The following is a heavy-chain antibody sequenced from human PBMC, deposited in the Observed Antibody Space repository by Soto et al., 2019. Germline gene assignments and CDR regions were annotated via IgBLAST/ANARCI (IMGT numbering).Heavy chain of an antibody. CDR2: ISWNSGNI. CDR1: GFTFDDYA. D-gene: IGHD6-19*01. CDR3: ATDMTVAGRHSFDY. Sequence: EVQLVESGGGLVQPGRSLRLSCAASGFTFDDYAMHWVRQAPGKGLEWVSGISWNSGNIGYADSVKGRFTSSRDNAKNSMYLQMNSLRAEATALYYCATDMTVAGRHSFDYWVQETLVTVSS. V-gene: IGHV3-9*01. J-gene: IGHJ4*02.